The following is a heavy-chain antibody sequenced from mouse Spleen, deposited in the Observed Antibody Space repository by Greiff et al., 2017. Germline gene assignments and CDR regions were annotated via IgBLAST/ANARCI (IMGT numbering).Heavy chain of an antibody. CDR2: ISSGGGNT. D-gene: IGHD2-4*01. Sequence: EVKVVESGGGLVKPGGSLKLSCAASGFTFSSYTMSWVRQTPAKRLEWVATISSGGGNTYYPDSVKGRFTISRDNARNTLYLQMSSLRSEDTAMYYCARLGDYDVGYWGQGTTLTVSS. J-gene: IGHJ2*01. CDR1: GFTFSSYT. CDR3: ARLGDYDVGY. V-gene: IGHV5-9*04.